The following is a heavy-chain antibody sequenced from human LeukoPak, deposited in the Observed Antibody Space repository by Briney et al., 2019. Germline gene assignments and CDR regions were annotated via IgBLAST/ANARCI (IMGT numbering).Heavy chain of an antibody. CDR2: ISGNGGRT. Sequence: GGSLRLSCVASGFTFTSYAMSWVRQAPGKGLEWVSAISGNGGRTHYADSVKGRFTISRDNSKNTLYLQLNSLRAEDTAVYYCAKRGITIFPPDYWGQGTLVTVSS. V-gene: IGHV3-23*01. CDR3: AKRGITIFPPDY. D-gene: IGHD3-9*01. CDR1: GFTFTSYA. J-gene: IGHJ4*02.